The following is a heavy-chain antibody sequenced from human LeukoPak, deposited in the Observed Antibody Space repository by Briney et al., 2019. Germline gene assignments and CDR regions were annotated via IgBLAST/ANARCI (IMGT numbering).Heavy chain of an antibody. CDR1: GGTFSSYA. V-gene: IGHV1-69*13. D-gene: IGHD3-22*01. CDR3: ARDGYYDSSGSLDY. Sequence: ASVKVSCKASGGTFSSYAISWVRQAPGQGLEWMGGIIPIFGTANYAQKFQGRVTITADESTSTAYMELSSLRSEDTAVYYCARDGYYDSSGSLDYWGQGTLVTVSS. CDR2: IIPIFGTA. J-gene: IGHJ4*02.